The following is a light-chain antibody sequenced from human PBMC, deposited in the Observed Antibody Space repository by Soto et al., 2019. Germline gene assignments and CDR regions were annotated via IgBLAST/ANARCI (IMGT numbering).Light chain of an antibody. CDR2: KAS. Sequence: DIQMTQSPSTLSASVGDRVTITCRASQSISNWLAWYQQKPGKAPKLLIYKASSLESGVPSRFSGSGSGTEFTLTISSLQPDDFATYYCQQYDTYWTFGQGTKLEI. V-gene: IGKV1-5*03. J-gene: IGKJ2*01. CDR1: QSISNW. CDR3: QQYDTYWT.